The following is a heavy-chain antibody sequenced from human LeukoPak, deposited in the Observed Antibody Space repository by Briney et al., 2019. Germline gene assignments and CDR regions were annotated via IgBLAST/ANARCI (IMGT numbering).Heavy chain of an antibody. Sequence: GGSLRLSYAASGFTVSSNYMSWVRQAPGKGLEWVSVIFSGGTTYYADSVKGRFTISRHNSENTLYLQMNSLRGEDTAVYYCARGVLGYSYGFDYWGQGTLVTVSS. CDR3: ARGVLGYSYGFDY. CDR1: GFTVSSNY. CDR2: IFSGGTT. V-gene: IGHV3-53*04. D-gene: IGHD5-18*01. J-gene: IGHJ4*02.